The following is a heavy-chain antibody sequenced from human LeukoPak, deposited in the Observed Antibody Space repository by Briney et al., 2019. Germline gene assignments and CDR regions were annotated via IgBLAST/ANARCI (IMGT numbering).Heavy chain of an antibody. CDR2: MKADRSET. CDR1: GFTLSSYS. V-gene: IGHV3-7*04. J-gene: IGHJ4*02. CDR3: ARSITMIPEDY. D-gene: IGHD3-22*01. Sequence: GGSLRLSCGGSGFTLSSYSMSWVRQAPGKGLEWVAYMKADRSETDYVDSVRGRFTISRDSAKNSLLLQMNSLRAEDTAVYYCARSITMIPEDYWGQGTLVTVSS.